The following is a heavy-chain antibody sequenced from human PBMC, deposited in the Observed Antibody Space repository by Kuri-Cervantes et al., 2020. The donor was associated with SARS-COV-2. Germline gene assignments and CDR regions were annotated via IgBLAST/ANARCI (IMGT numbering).Heavy chain of an antibody. CDR1: GYTFTGYY. Sequence: SAKVSCKASGYTFTGYYMHWVRQAPGQGLEWMGGIIPIFGTANYAQKFQGRVTITTDESTSTAYMELSSLRSEDTAVYYCARGYGDQPYEYDAFDIWGQGTMVTVSS. J-gene: IGHJ3*02. CDR2: IIPIFGTA. CDR3: ARGYGDQPYEYDAFDI. V-gene: IGHV1-69*05. D-gene: IGHD4-17*01.